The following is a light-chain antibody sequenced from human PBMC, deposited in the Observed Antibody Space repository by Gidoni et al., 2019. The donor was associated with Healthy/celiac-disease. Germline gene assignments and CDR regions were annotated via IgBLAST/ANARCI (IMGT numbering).Light chain of an antibody. CDR1: SSEVGGYNY. V-gene: IGLV2-8*01. J-gene: IGLJ2*01. Sequence: QSALTQPPSASGSHGQSVTISCTGTSSEVGGYNYVSWYQQHPGKAPKLMIYEVSKRPSGVPDRFSGSKSGNTASLTVSGLQAEDEADYYCSSYAGSNTVVFGGGTKLTVL. CDR3: SSYAGSNTVV. CDR2: EVS.